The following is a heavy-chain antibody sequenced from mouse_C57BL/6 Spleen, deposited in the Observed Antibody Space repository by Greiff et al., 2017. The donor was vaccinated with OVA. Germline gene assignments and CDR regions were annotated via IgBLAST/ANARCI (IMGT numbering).Heavy chain of an antibody. Sequence: LVESGAELVKPGASVKLSCKASGYTFTEYTIHWVKQRSGQGLEWIGWFYPGSGSIKYNEKFKDKATLTADKSSSTVYMELSRLTSEDSAVYFCARQANWAVYWYFDVWGTGTTVTVSS. CDR3: ARQANWAVYWYFDV. CDR1: GYTFTEYT. V-gene: IGHV1-62-2*01. J-gene: IGHJ1*03. D-gene: IGHD4-1*02. CDR2: FYPGSGSI.